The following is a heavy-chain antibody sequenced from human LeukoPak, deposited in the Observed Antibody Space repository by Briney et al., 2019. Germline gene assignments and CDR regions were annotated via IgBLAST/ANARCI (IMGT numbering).Heavy chain of an antibody. J-gene: IGHJ6*03. D-gene: IGHD3-22*01. CDR1: GYTFTSHY. Sequence: GASVKVSCKASGYTFTSHYINWVRQASGQGLEWMGCMNPNSGNTGYAQKFQGRVTITRKTSISTAYMELRSLRSEDTAVYYCAREFTMIVGSSPYYYYYYMDIWGKGTTVTVSS. CDR3: AREFTMIVGSSPYYYYYYMDI. CDR2: MNPNSGNT. V-gene: IGHV1-8*03.